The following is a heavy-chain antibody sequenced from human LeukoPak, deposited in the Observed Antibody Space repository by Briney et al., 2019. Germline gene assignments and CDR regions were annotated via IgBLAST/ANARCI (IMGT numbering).Heavy chain of an antibody. CDR1: GFTFDDYG. D-gene: IGHD6-13*01. CDR3: ATVPTKYSSSWYGEGDY. V-gene: IGHV3-21*01. Sequence: GGSLRLSCAASGFTFDDYGMSWVRQVPGKGLEWVSSISSSSSYIYYADSVKGRFTISRDNAKNSLYLQMNSLRAEDTAVYYCATVPTKYSSSWYGEGDYWGQGTLVTVSS. J-gene: IGHJ4*02. CDR2: ISSSSSYI.